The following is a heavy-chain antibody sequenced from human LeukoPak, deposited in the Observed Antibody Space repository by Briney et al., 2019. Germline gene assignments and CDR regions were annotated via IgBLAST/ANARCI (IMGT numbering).Heavy chain of an antibody. CDR3: ARATYYYDSSGYYYEAYWFDP. CDR1: GYTFTSYD. V-gene: IGHV1-8*01. Sequence: GASVKVSCKASGYTFTSYDINWVRQATGQGLEWMGWMNPNSGNTGYAQKFQGRVTMTRNTSISTAYMELSSLRSEDTAVYYCARATYYYDSSGYYYEAYWFDPWGQGTLVTVSS. CDR2: MNPNSGNT. D-gene: IGHD3-22*01. J-gene: IGHJ5*02.